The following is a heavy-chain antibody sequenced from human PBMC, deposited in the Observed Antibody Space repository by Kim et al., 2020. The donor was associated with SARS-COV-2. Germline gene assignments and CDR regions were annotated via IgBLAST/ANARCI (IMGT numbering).Heavy chain of an antibody. CDR1: GFTFSSYW. V-gene: IGHV3-74*01. J-gene: IGHJ1*01. Sequence: GGSLRLSCAASGFTFSSYWMHWVRQAPGKGLVWVSRINNDGSSTSYADSVKGRFTISRDNAKNTLYLQMNSLRAEDTAVYYCARGVGSGWSVEYFQYWGQGTLVTVSS. D-gene: IGHD6-19*01. CDR3: ARGVGSGWSVEYFQY. CDR2: INNDGSST.